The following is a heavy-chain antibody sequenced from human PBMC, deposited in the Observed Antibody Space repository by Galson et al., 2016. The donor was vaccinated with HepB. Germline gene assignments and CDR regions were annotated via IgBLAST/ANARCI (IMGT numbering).Heavy chain of an antibody. D-gene: IGHD3-3*01. CDR2: INPITGGT. CDR1: GYTFAHNY. Sequence: SVKVSCKASGYTFAHNYMHWVRQAPGQGLEWMGRINPITGGTYYAQKFQDRVAMTRDTSIDTAYMELNRLGSDDTAVYYCATLRFLEWSSGGPDYWGQGTLVTVSS. J-gene: IGHJ4*02. V-gene: IGHV1-2*06. CDR3: ATLRFLEWSSGGPDY.